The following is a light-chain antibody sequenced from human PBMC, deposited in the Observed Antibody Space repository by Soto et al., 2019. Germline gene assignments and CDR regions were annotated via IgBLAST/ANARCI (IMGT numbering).Light chain of an antibody. CDR1: QSVSSTY. V-gene: IGKV3-20*01. CDR3: QQYGRSPPFT. J-gene: IGKJ2*01. Sequence: EIVLTQSPGTLSLSPGERATLSCRASQSVSSTYIAWYQQKPGQAPRLLIYGASNRATGIPVRFSGSGSGTGFTLTISRLVPEDFAVYFCQQYGRSPPFTVGQGTKVEIK. CDR2: GAS.